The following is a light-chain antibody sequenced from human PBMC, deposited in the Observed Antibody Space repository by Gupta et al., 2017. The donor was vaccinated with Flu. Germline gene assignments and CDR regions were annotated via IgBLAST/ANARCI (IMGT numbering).Light chain of an antibody. CDR3: QQHNNWWT. Sequence: EIVMTQSPATLSVSPGERATLSCRASQSVSSNLAWYQQKPGQAPRLLIYGAFTRATGIPARFSGSGSGTEFTLTISSLQSEDFAVYYWQQHNNWWTFGQGTKVEIK. J-gene: IGKJ1*01. V-gene: IGKV3-15*01. CDR2: GAF. CDR1: QSVSSN.